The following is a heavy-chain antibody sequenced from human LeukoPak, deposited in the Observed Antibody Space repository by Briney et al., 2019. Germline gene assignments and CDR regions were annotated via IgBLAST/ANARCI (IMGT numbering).Heavy chain of an antibody. CDR1: GFTFSSYA. J-gene: IGHJ4*02. Sequence: PGRSLTPACPPSGFTFSSYAVGWGRHAPGKGLLWVSDISGRGGSTYYADFGRSRFTISRDNSKNTLYLHMTGPRGVEMAGYYCAKEGGNRGSPRDYWGEGTLVTVSS. V-gene: IGHV3-23*01. CDR3: AKEGGNRGSPRDY. CDR2: ISGRGGST. D-gene: IGHD1-26*01.